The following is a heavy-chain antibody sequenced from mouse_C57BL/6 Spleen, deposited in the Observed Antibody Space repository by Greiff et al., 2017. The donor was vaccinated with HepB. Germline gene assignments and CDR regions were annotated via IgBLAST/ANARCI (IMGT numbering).Heavy chain of an antibody. D-gene: IGHD1-1*01. J-gene: IGHJ4*01. Sequence: VKLLESGPGLVAPSQSLSITCTVSGFSLTSYGVHWVRQPPGKGLEWLVVIWSDGSTTYNSALKSRLSISKDNSKSQVFLKMNSLQTDDTAMYYCARQGGYYGSKYYYAMDYWGQGTSVTVSS. CDR1: GFSLTSYG. CDR2: IWSDGST. V-gene: IGHV2-6-1*01. CDR3: ARQGGYYGSKYYYAMDY.